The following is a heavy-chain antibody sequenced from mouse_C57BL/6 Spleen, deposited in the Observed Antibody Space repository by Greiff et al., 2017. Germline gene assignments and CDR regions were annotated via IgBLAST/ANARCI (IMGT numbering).Heavy chain of an antibody. D-gene: IGHD1-1*01. J-gene: IGHJ4*01. CDR2: IHPNSGST. CDR1: GYTFTSYW. V-gene: IGHV1-64*01. CDR3: ARDGSSQYYYAMDD. Sequence: QVQLQQPGAELVKPGASVKLSCKASGYTFTSYWMHWVKQRPGQGLEWIGMIHPNSGSTDYNEKFKSKATLTVDKSSSTAYMQLSSLTSEDSAVYYCARDGSSQYYYAMDDWGQGTSVTVSS.